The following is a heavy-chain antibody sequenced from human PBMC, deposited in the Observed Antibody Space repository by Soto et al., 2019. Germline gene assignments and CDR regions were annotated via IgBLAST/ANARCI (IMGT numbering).Heavy chain of an antibody. D-gene: IGHD2-21*02. CDR2: VNPSGGRT. Sequence: QVQLMQSGAEVKKPGASVKVSCKASGDTFTDYYIHWVRQAPGQGLEWMGTVNPSGGRTTYAQHILGRVTMTRDTSTSTLDMELTSLTSDDTAIYYCARGGHVVVVTAALDYWGQGTLVTVSS. CDR3: ARGGHVVVVTAALDY. CDR1: GDTFTDYY. V-gene: IGHV1-46*01. J-gene: IGHJ4*02.